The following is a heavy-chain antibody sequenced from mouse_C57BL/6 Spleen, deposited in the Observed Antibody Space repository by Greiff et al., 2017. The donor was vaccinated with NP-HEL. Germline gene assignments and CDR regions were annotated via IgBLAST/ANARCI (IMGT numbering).Heavy chain of an antibody. CDR2: ISNGGGST. D-gene: IGHD2-13*01. Sequence: EVHLVESGGGLVQPGGSLKLSCAASGFTFSDYYMYWVRQTPEKRLEWVAYISNGGGSTYYPDTVKGRFTISRDNAKNTLYLQMSRLKSEDTAMYYCARNGLAYAMDYWGQGTSVTVSS. CDR1: GFTFSDYY. CDR3: ARNGLAYAMDY. V-gene: IGHV5-12*01. J-gene: IGHJ4*01.